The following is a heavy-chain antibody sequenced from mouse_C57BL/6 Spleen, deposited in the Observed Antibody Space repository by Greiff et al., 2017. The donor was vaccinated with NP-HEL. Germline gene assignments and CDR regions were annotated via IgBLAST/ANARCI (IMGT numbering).Heavy chain of an antibody. V-gene: IGHV1-59*01. CDR2: IDPSDSYT. CDR3: ARAQAHDY. J-gene: IGHJ2*01. CDR1: GYTFTSYW. D-gene: IGHD3-2*02. Sequence: VQLQQSGAELVRPGTSVKLSCKASGYTFTSYWMHWVKQRPGQGLEWIGVIDPSDSYTNYNQKFKGKATLTVDTSSSTAYMQLSSLTSEDSAVYYCARAQAHDYWGQGTTLTVSS.